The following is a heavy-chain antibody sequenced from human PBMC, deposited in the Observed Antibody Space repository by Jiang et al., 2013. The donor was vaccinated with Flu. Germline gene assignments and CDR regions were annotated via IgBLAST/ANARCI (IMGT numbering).Heavy chain of an antibody. J-gene: IGHJ6*02. D-gene: IGHD2-15*01. CDR2: INPNSGGT. CDR3: ARDLKVAATPGPGLQLWLRYGMDV. V-gene: IGHV1-2*02. CDR1: GYTFTGYY. Sequence: SGAEVKKPGASVKVSCKASGYTFTGYYMHWVRQAPGQGLEWMGWINPNSGGTNYAQKFQGRVTMTRDTSISTAYMELSRLRSDDTAVYYCARDLKVAATPGPGLQLWLRYGMDVWGQGTTVTVSS.